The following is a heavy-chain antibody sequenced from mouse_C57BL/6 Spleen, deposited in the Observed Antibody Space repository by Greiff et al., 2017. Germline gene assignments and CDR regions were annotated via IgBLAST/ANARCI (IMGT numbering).Heavy chain of an antibody. J-gene: IGHJ3*01. CDR1: GYTFTSYW. Sequence: VQLQQPGAELVKPGASVKLSCKASGYTFTSYWMQWVKQRPGQGLEWIGEIDPSDSYTNYNQKFKGKATLTVDTSSSTAYMQLSSLTSEDSAVYYCASLLPFAYWGQGTLVTVSA. V-gene: IGHV1-50*01. CDR3: ASLLPFAY. D-gene: IGHD2-10*01. CDR2: IDPSDSYT.